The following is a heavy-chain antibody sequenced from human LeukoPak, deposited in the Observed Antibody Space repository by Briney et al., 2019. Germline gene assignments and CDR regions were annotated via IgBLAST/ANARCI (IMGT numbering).Heavy chain of an antibody. D-gene: IGHD5-18*01. CDR1: GYTFTSYY. CDR3: ARGGALYSYGLHSFDY. Sequence: ASVKVSCKASGYTFTSYYMHWVRQAPGQGLEWMGIIDPSGGSTSYAQKFQGRVTMTRDTSTSTVNMELSSLRSEDTAVYYCARGGALYSYGLHSFDYWGQGTLVTVSS. J-gene: IGHJ4*02. V-gene: IGHV1-46*01. CDR2: IDPSGGST.